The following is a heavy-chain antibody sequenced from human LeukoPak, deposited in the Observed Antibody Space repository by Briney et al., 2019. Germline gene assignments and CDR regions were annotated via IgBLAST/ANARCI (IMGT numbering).Heavy chain of an antibody. CDR2: ISGSGGST. J-gene: IGHJ4*02. Sequence: GGSLRLSCAASGFTFSSYAMSWVRQAPGKGLEWVSAISGSGGSTNYADSVKGRFTISRDNSKNTLYLQMNSLRAEDTAVYYCAKDQSITAAAPNDYWGQGTLVTVSS. CDR1: GFTFSSYA. D-gene: IGHD6-25*01. CDR3: AKDQSITAAAPNDY. V-gene: IGHV3-23*01.